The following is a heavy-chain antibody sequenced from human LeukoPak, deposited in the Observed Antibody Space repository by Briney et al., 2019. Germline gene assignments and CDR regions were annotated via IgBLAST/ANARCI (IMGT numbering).Heavy chain of an antibody. CDR3: AGVPAAIRGQKYYYYYMDV. V-gene: IGHV4-61*02. J-gene: IGHJ6*03. D-gene: IGHD2-2*02. CDR2: IYTSGST. Sequence: PSETLSLTCTVSGGSISSGSYYWSWIRQPAGKGLEWIGRIYTSGSTNYNPSLKSRVTISVDTSKNQFSLKLSSVTAADTAVYYCAGVPAAIRGQKYYYYYMDVWGKGTTVTVSS. CDR1: GGSISSGSYY.